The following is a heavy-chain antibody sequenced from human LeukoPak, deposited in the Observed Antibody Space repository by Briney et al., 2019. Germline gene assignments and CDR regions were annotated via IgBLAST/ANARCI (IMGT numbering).Heavy chain of an antibody. CDR1: GGSLSGYY. J-gene: IGHJ4*02. CDR2: INHSGST. V-gene: IGHV4-34*01. Sequence: PSETLSLTCTVYGGSLSGYYWSWIRQPPGKGLEWIGEINHSGSTNYNLSLKSRVTISVDTSKDQFSLKLSSVTAADTAVYYCARQEVATTYLDYWGQGTLVTVSS. CDR3: ARQEVATTYLDY. D-gene: IGHD5-12*01.